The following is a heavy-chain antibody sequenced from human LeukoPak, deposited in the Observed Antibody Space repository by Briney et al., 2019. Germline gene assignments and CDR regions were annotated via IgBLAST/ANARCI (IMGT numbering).Heavy chain of an antibody. CDR1: GYTFTSYY. CDR3: AREDTAMANGDYAPSFDY. CDR2: INPSGGST. D-gene: IGHD5-18*01. Sequence: ASVKVSCKASGYTFTSYYMHWMRQAPGQGLEWMGIINPSGGSTSYAQKFQGRVTMTRDTSTSTVYMELSSLRSEDTAVYYCAREDTAMANGDYAPSFDYWGQGTLVTVSS. V-gene: IGHV1-46*01. J-gene: IGHJ4*02.